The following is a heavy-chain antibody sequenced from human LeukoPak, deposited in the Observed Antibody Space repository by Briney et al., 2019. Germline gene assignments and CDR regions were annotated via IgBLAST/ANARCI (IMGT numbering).Heavy chain of an antibody. V-gene: IGHV4-34*01. Sequence: SETLSLTCAVYAGSLSGYYWSWIRQPPGKGLEWIGEINHSVSTNYNPYLKSQVTISVDTSKNQISLKLSSVTAADTAVFYCARGGNGYSDPRGYYDYMDVWGKGATVTVSS. D-gene: IGHD5-12*01. J-gene: IGHJ6*03. CDR3: ARGGNGYSDPRGYYDYMDV. CDR1: AGSLSGYY. CDR2: INHSVST.